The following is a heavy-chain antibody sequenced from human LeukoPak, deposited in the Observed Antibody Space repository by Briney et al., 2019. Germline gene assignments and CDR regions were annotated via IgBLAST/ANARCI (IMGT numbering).Heavy chain of an antibody. CDR1: GYTFTSYY. V-gene: IGHV1-46*01. CDR2: INPSGGST. D-gene: IGHD3-22*01. Sequence: ASVKVSCKASGYTFTSYYMHWVRQAPGQGLEWMGIINPSGGSTSYAQKFLGRVTMTRDTSTSTVYMELSSLRSEDTAVYYCARDHLYYYDSSGHPTAGFDYWGQGTLVTVSS. J-gene: IGHJ4*02. CDR3: ARDHLYYYDSSGHPTAGFDY.